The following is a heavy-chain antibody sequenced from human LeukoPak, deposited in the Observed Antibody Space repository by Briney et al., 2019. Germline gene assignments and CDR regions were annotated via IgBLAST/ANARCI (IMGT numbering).Heavy chain of an antibody. V-gene: IGHV3-53*05. CDR2: IYSGGST. CDR1: GFTVSSNY. J-gene: IGHJ2*01. Sequence: SGGSLRLSCAASGFTVSSNYMSWVRQAPGKGLEWVSVIYSGGSTYYADSVKGRFTISRDNSKNTLYLQMNSLRADDTAVYYCARGLTSPYWYFDLWGRGTLVTVSS. CDR3: ARGLTSPYWYFDL. D-gene: IGHD3-9*01.